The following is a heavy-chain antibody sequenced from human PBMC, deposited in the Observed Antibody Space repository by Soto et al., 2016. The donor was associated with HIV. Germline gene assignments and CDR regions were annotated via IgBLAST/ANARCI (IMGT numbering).Heavy chain of an antibody. J-gene: IGHJ3*02. Sequence: EVQLLESGGGLVQPGGSLRLSCAASGFTFSSYAMSWVRQAPGKGLEWVSAISGSGGSTYYADSVKGRFTISRDNSKNTLYLQMNSLRAEDTAVYYCAKDTNGSGNWGRDAFDIWGQGTMVTVSS. CDR2: ISGSGGST. CDR1: GFTFSSYA. D-gene: IGHD3-10*01. CDR3: AKDTNGSGNWGRDAFDI. V-gene: IGHV3-23*01.